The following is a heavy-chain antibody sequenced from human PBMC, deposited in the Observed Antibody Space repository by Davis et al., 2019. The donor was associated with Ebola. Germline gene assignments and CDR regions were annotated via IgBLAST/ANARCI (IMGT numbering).Heavy chain of an antibody. CDR3: AKGMAAAGSSDY. D-gene: IGHD6-13*01. J-gene: IGHJ4*02. CDR2: ISGSGGST. Sequence: PGGSLRLSCAASGFTFSSYAMSWVRQAPGKGLEWVSAISGSGGSTYYADSVKGRFTISRDSSKNTLYLQMNSLRAEDTTVYYCAKGMAAAGSSDYWGQGTLVTVSS. CDR1: GFTFSSYA. V-gene: IGHV3-23*01.